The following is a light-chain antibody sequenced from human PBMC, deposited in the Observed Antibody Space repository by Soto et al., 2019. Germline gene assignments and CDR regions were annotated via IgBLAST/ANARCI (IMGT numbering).Light chain of an antibody. J-gene: IGLJ1*01. Sequence: HPPSASGSPGQSVAISCTGTSSDVGGYNYVSWYQQHPGKAPKLMIYEVNKRPSGVPDRFSGSKSGNTASLTVSGLQAEDEADYYCSSYAGSSNVFGTGTKVTVL. CDR2: EVN. CDR3: SSYAGSSNV. V-gene: IGLV2-8*01. CDR1: SSDVGGYNY.